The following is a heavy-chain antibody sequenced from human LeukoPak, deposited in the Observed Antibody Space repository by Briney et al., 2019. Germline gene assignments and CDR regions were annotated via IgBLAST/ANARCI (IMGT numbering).Heavy chain of an antibody. D-gene: IGHD6-13*01. CDR3: AKVVISWGPTSQDY. V-gene: IGHV3-23*01. J-gene: IGHJ4*02. CDR2: ISGNGGNT. Sequence: PGGSPRLSCAASGFTFSSYAMSWVRQAPGKGLDWVSTISGNGGNTYYADSVKGRFTISRDNSKNTLYLQINTLRAEDMAVYYCAKVVISWGPTSQDYWGQGTLVTVSS. CDR1: GFTFSSYA.